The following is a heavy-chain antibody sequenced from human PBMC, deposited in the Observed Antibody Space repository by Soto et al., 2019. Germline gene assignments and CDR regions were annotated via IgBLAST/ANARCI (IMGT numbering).Heavy chain of an antibody. CDR2: IKQDGSEK. J-gene: IGHJ4*02. CDR1: GFTFSSYW. CDR3: ARAPYCSGGSCYSLGWTYYFDY. V-gene: IGHV3-7*01. D-gene: IGHD2-15*01. Sequence: EVQLVESGGGLVQPGGSLRLSCAASGFTFSSYWMSWVRQAPGKGLEWVANIKQDGSEKYYVDSVKGRLTISRDNAKNSLYLQMNSLRAEDTAVYYCARAPYCSGGSCYSLGWTYYFDYWGQGTLVTVSS.